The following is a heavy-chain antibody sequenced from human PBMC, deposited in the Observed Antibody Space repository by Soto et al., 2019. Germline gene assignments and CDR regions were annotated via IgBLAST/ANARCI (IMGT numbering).Heavy chain of an antibody. D-gene: IGHD3-3*02. CDR3: TRPHISRNYYFDY. Sequence: QVQLVQSGAEMKKPGASVKVSCKASGYTFTSYAMHWVRQAPGQRLEWMGWIYAGNGNTKYSQKFQGRVTITSDSYANTAYMELSRLRSEDTAVYYWTRPHISRNYYFDYRGQGALVTVSS. CDR1: GYTFTSYA. CDR2: IYAGNGNT. V-gene: IGHV1-3*01. J-gene: IGHJ4*02.